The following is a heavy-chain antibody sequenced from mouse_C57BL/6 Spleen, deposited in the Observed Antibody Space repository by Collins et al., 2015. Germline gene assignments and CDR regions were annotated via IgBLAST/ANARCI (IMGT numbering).Heavy chain of an antibody. V-gene: IGHV1-80*01. J-gene: IGHJ1*03. CDR1: GYAFSSYW. CDR2: IYPGDGDT. Sequence: QVQLQQSGAELVKPGASVKISCKASGYAFSSYWMNWVKQRPGKGLEWIGQIYPGDGDTNYNGKFKGKATLTADKSSSTAYMQLSSLTSEDSAVYFCARSPVRYWYFDVWGTGTTVTVSS. CDR3: ARSPVRYWYFDV.